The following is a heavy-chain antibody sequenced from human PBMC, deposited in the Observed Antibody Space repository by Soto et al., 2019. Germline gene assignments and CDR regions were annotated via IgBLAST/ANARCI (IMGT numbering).Heavy chain of an antibody. D-gene: IGHD3-10*01. CDR1: GGSISSYY. Sequence: SETLSLTCTVSGGSISSYYWSWIRQPPGKGLEWIGYIYYSGSTNYNPSLKSRVTISVDTSKNQFSLKLSSVTAADTAVYYCARVVFSPSQFGELLVWFDPWGQGTLVTVSS. V-gene: IGHV4-59*01. CDR3: ARVVFSPSQFGELLVWFDP. CDR2: IYYSGST. J-gene: IGHJ5*02.